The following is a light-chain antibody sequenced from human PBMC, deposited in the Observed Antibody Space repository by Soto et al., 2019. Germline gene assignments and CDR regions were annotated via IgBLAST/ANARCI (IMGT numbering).Light chain of an antibody. Sequence: QSALTQPASVSGPPGQASTISCTVRMSDGVIYKRVSFGQQDPVKAAKLMMYGFVERPSLFSNRFCVSESGNTASLTISWLXTEVEAAYYASSYADSSTLYVFAPSTKVTV. J-gene: IGLJ1*01. CDR2: GFV. V-gene: IGLV2-23*02. CDR3: SSYADSSTLYV. CDR1: MSDGVIYKR.